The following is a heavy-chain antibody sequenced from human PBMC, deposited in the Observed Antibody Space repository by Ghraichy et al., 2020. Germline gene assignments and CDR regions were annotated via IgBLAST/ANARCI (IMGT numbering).Heavy chain of an antibody. CDR3: ATEGPYHSPDLDS. CDR1: GFTFSDYY. V-gene: IGHV3-72*01. CDR2: IKNKANRHTT. Sequence: GESLNISCAASGFTFSDYYMNWVRQAPGKGLEWVGRIKNKANRHTTEYAASVKGRFIISRDDSEKSLYLQINSLKTEDTAVYYCATEGPYHSPDLDSWGQGTLVTVSS. D-gene: IGHD2-21*01. J-gene: IGHJ4*02.